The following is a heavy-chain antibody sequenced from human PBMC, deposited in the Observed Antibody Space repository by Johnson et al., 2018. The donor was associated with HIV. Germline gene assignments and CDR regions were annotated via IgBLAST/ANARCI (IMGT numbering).Heavy chain of an antibody. Sequence: VQLVESGGGVVQPGRSLRLSCAASGFTVSSNYMNWVRQAPGKGLEWVSGINWNGGNTGYADSVKGRFTISRDNSKNTLYLQMNSLRTEDTAVYYCATHGALISGVDAFDIWGQGTMVTVSS. CDR3: ATHGALISGVDAFDI. J-gene: IGHJ3*02. V-gene: IGHV3-66*04. D-gene: IGHD3-3*01. CDR2: INWNGGNT. CDR1: GFTVSSNY.